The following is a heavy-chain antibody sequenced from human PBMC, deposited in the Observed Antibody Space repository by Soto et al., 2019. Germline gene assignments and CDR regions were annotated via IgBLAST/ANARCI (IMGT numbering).Heavy chain of an antibody. CDR2: IIPIFGTA. V-gene: IGHV1-69*13. Sequence: SVKVSCKASGGTFSSYAISWVRQAPGQGLEWMGGIIPIFGTANYAQKFQGRVTITADESTSTAYMELSSLRSEDTAVYYCASAHWCIPARRCIYFDYWGQGTLVTVSS. CDR3: ASAHWCIPARRCIYFDY. D-gene: IGHD6-6*01. J-gene: IGHJ4*02. CDR1: GGTFSSYA.